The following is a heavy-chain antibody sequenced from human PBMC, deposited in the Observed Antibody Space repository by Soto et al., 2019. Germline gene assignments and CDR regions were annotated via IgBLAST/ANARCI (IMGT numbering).Heavy chain of an antibody. V-gene: IGHV3-30-3*01. Sequence: GGSLRLSCVASGFTFSNYAMNWVRQAPGKGLEWVAVISYDGSNKYYADSVKGRITISRDNSRNTLYLQMNNLRAEDTAMYYCARDLGNNYGSFAYWGQGTLVTVSS. D-gene: IGHD4-17*01. CDR1: GFTFSNYA. CDR3: ARDLGNNYGSFAY. J-gene: IGHJ4*02. CDR2: ISYDGSNK.